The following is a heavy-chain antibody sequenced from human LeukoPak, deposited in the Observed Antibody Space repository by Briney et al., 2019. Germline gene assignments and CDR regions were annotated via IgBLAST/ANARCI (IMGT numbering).Heavy chain of an antibody. D-gene: IGHD3-10*01. CDR2: ISDSGGIT. V-gene: IGHV3-23*01. Sequence: GGSLRLSCAVSGITLSNYGMSWVRQAPGKGLEWVADISDSGGITNYADSVKGRFTISRDNPKNTLYLQMNSLRAEDTAVYFCAKRGVVIRAVIIVGFHKEAYYFYYWGQGALVTVSS. J-gene: IGHJ4*02. CDR1: GITLSNYG. CDR3: AKRGVVIRAVIIVGFHKEAYYFYY.